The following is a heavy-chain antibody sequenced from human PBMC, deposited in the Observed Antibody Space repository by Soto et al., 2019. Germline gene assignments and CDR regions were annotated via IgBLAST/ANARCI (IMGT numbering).Heavy chain of an antibody. V-gene: IGHV3-30*03. Sequence: GGSLRLSCAASGFTFSSYGMHWVRQAPGKGLEWVAVISYDGSNKYYADSVKGRFTISRDNSKNTLYLQMNSLRAEDTAVYYCARQAVAGTNAFDYWGQGTLVTVSS. J-gene: IGHJ4*02. D-gene: IGHD6-19*01. CDR2: ISYDGSNK. CDR1: GFTFSSYG. CDR3: ARQAVAGTNAFDY.